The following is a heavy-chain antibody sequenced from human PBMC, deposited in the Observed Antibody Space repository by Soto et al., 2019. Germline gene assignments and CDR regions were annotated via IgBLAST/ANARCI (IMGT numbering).Heavy chain of an antibody. Sequence: GGSLRLSCAASGFTFSSYAMQWVRQAPGKGLEWVAVISYDGSNKYYADSVKGRFTISRDNSKNTLYLQMNSLRAEDTAVYYCARDRPSPYCSSTSCSSYFDYWGQGTLVTVSS. CDR2: ISYDGSNK. CDR3: ARDRPSPYCSSTSCSSYFDY. CDR1: GFTFSSYA. J-gene: IGHJ4*02. D-gene: IGHD2-2*01. V-gene: IGHV3-30-3*01.